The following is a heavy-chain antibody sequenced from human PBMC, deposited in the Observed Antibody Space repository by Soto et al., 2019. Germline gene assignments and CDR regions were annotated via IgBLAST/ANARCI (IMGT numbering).Heavy chain of an antibody. CDR3: VKGETGTTDYFDY. Sequence: PGGSLRPSCSASGFTFNSHSMHWVRQAPGKGLEYVSSISSQGGSIYYADSVKGRFIISRDNSKNTLYLQISSLRVDDTAVYYCVKGETGTTDYFDYWGPGTLVTVSS. V-gene: IGHV3-64D*06. D-gene: IGHD1-7*01. J-gene: IGHJ4*02. CDR2: ISSQGGSI. CDR1: GFTFNSHS.